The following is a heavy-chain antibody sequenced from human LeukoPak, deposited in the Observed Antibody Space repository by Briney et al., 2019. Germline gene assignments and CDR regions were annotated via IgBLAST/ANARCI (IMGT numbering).Heavy chain of an antibody. CDR3: AKEGACTGGDCYAFDY. V-gene: IGHV3-23*01. CDR2: IDYSGGST. D-gene: IGHD2-21*02. CDR1: GFTFSNYA. Sequence: GGSLRLSCAASGFTFSNYAMSWVRQAPGKGLEWVSTIDYSGGSTYYADSVKGRFTISRDNSKNTLYLQMNSLRAEDTAVYYCAKEGACTGGDCYAFDYWGQGTLVTVSS. J-gene: IGHJ4*02.